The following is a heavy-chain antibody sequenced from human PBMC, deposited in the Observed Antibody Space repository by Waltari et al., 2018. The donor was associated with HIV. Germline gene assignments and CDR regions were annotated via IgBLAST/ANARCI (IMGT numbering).Heavy chain of an antibody. CDR3: GRDGVGYYDNSGYFGSFQY. V-gene: IGHV1-69*01. D-gene: IGHD6-25*01. J-gene: IGHJ1*01. Sequence: QVQLLQSEAGVWKSGSSVKISCKASGGAFSRYAVNRVRQVPGQGLEWLGAMTPICSTINKAQKMKGRVSINADEKTATVYMELRRLKSEDSGTYYCGRDGVGYYDNSGYFGSFQYWGQGTMFSV. CDR2: MTPICSTI. CDR1: GGAFSRYA.